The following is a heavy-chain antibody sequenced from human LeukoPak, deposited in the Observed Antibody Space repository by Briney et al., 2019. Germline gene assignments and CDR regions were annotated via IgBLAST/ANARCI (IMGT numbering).Heavy chain of an antibody. CDR3: ARGQSYYDILTHAFDI. CDR1: GGSISSYY. CDR2: IYYSGST. D-gene: IGHD3-9*01. J-gene: IGHJ3*02. Sequence: SETLSLTCTVSGGSISSYYWSWIRQPPGKGLEWIGYIYYSGSTNYNPSLKSRVTTSVDTSKNQFSLKLSSVTAADTAVFYCARGQSYYDILTHAFDIWGQGTLVTVSS. V-gene: IGHV4-59*01.